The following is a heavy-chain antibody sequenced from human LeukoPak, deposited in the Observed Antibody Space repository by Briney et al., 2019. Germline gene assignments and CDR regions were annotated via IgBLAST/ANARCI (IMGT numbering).Heavy chain of an antibody. Sequence: GGSLRLSCAASGFTFSGYIMNWVRQAPGKGLEWVSFIGTSGNTIYYADSVKGRFTVSRDNAKNSLFLQMNSLRAEDTAVYYCERDQWLDYWGQGTLVTVSS. CDR2: IGTSGNTI. D-gene: IGHD6-19*01. CDR3: ERDQWLDY. J-gene: IGHJ4*02. V-gene: IGHV3-48*01. CDR1: GFTFSGYI.